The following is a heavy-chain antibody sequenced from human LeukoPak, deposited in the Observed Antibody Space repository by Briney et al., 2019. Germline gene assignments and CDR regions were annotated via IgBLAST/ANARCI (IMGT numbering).Heavy chain of an antibody. Sequence: ASVKVSCKASGYTFTGYYMHWVLQAPGQGLEWMGWINPNSGGTNYAQKFQGRVTMTRDTSISTAYMELSRLRSDDTAVYYCASAGIAVAGSLLWFVYWGQGTLVTVSS. J-gene: IGHJ4*02. CDR2: INPNSGGT. V-gene: IGHV1-2*02. D-gene: IGHD6-19*01. CDR3: ASAGIAVAGSLLWFVY. CDR1: GYTFTGYY.